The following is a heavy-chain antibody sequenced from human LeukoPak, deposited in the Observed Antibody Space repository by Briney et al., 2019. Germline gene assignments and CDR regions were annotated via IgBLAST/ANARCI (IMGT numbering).Heavy chain of an antibody. CDR1: GFTFSSYE. J-gene: IGHJ3*02. V-gene: IGHV4-59*05. CDR2: IYYSGST. D-gene: IGHD3-10*01. CDR3: ARFGHDAFDI. Sequence: GSLRLSCAASGFTFSSYEMNWVRQAPGKGLEWIGSIYYSGSTYYNPSLKSRVTISVDTSKNQFSLKLSSVTAADTAVYYCARFGHDAFDIWGQGTMVTVSS.